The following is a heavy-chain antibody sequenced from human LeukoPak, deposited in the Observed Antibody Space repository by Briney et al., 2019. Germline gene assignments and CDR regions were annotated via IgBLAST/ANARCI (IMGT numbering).Heavy chain of an antibody. Sequence: SETLSLTCTVSGGSISNYYWSWIRQPPGKGLEWIGYINYSGTTNHNPSLKSRVTISIDTSKNQFSLKLSSVTAADTAVYYCARDDGLGGPFDYWGQGTLVTV. CDR1: GGSISNYY. J-gene: IGHJ4*02. D-gene: IGHD3-16*01. CDR2: INYSGTT. CDR3: ARDDGLGGPFDY. V-gene: IGHV4-59*01.